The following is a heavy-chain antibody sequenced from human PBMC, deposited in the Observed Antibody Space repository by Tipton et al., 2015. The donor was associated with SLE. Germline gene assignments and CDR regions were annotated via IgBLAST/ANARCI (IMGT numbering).Heavy chain of an antibody. V-gene: IGHV1-8*02. CDR3: ARETTRTRDGLDV. J-gene: IGHJ6*02. CDR1: GHTFTNYD. CDR2: MNPSGNT. D-gene: IGHD1-1*01. Sequence: QVQLVQSGAEVKKPGASVKVSCKASGHTFTNYDINWVRQAPGQGLEWMGWMNPSGNTAYAQKFEGRVTMTRDTSRSTAYMELSSLRSEDTAIYFCARETTRTRDGLDVWGQGTTIIVSS.